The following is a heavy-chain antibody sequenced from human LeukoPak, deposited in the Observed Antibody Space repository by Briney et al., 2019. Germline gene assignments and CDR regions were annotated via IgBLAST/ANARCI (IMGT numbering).Heavy chain of an antibody. CDR1: GFTFSTYA. V-gene: IGHV3-30-3*01. J-gene: IGHJ6*02. CDR3: ARDHGYEASYYYYGMDV. CDR2: ISFDGSNK. Sequence: PGRSLRLSCAASGFTFSTYAIHWVRQAPGKGLEWVAVISFDGSNKYYADSVKGRFTISRDNSRNTLYLQMNSLRAEDTAVYYCARDHGYEASYYYYGMDVWGQGTTVTVSS. D-gene: IGHD5-12*01.